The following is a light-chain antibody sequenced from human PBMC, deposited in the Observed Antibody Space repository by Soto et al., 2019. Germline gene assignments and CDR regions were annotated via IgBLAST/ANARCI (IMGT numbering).Light chain of an antibody. Sequence: EIVLTQSPGTLSLSPGERATLSCRASQSVDSVYLTWYQQKPGQAPRLLIYGASTRAAGIPSRFSGSGSGTDVTLTISRLEPDDFAVYYCQQYDTSPPLYTFGQGTKLEFK. V-gene: IGKV3-20*01. CDR3: QQYDTSPPLYT. J-gene: IGKJ2*01. CDR2: GAS. CDR1: QSVDSVY.